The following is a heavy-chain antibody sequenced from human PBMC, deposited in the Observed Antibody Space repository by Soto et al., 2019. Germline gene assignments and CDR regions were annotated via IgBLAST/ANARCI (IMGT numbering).Heavy chain of an antibody. Sequence: QVQLQESGPGLVKPSQTLSLTCTVSGGSISSGGYYWSWIRQHPGKGLEWIGYIYYSGSTYYNPSLKSRVTIAVATAKNQFSLKLSSVTAADTAVYYCASGGTGSYPAKFDPWGQGTLVTVSS. J-gene: IGHJ5*02. CDR3: ASGGTGSYPAKFDP. V-gene: IGHV4-31*03. CDR2: IYYSGST. D-gene: IGHD3-10*01. CDR1: GGSISSGGYY.